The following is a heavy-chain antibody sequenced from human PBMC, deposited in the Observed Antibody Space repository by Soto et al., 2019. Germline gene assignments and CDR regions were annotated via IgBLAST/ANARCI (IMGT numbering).Heavy chain of an antibody. Sequence: SETLSLTCGVYGGSFSDYYWNWIRQSPGKGLEWIGEINHRGSLNYNPALEGRVNISIDTSREQFSLNLTSVTAADTAIYYCARGGLGSYWNPIDLWGQGTLVTVSS. J-gene: IGHJ5*01. CDR1: GGSFSDYY. CDR2: INHRGSL. D-gene: IGHD3-10*01. V-gene: IGHV4-34*01. CDR3: ARGGLGSYWNPIDL.